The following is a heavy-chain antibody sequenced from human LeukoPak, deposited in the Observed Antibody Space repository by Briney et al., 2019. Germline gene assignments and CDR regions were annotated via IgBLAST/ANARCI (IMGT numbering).Heavy chain of an antibody. CDR2: ISGGGGAT. J-gene: IGHJ4*02. V-gene: IGHV3-23*01. D-gene: IGHD1-14*01. Sequence: SGGSLRLSCAASGFTFSSYAMSWVRQAPGKGLEWVSSISGGGGATYYADSVKGRFTISRDNSKNTLYLQVNSLRAEDTAVYYCAKGHRGAGTVYFDYWGQGTLVTVSS. CDR1: GFTFSSYA. CDR3: AKGHRGAGTVYFDY.